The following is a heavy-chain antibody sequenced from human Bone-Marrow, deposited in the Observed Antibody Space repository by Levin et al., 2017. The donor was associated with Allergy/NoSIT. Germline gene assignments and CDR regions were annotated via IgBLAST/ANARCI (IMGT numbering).Heavy chain of an antibody. D-gene: IGHD1-7*01. CDR3: AKGVLTGTTRVSSDY. J-gene: IGHJ4*02. CDR2: ISGGGGTT. CDR1: GFAFSSYA. V-gene: IGHV3-23*01. Sequence: TGGSLRLSCAASGFAFSSYAMKWVRQAPGKGLEWVSVISGGGGTTYYANSVKGRFTISRDNSKNTLYLQMNSLRAEDTALYYCAKGVLTGTTRVSSDYWGQETLVTVPS.